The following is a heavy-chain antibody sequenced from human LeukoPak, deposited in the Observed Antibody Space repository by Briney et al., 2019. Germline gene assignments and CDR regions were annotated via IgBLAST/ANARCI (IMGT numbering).Heavy chain of an antibody. J-gene: IGHJ4*02. D-gene: IGHD1-26*01. V-gene: IGHV3-7*01. CDR2: MNIDGSEK. CDR1: GFTFSSYW. CDR3: ARDPVEWELLLDY. Sequence: GGSLRLSCAASGFTFSSYWMGWVRQAPGKRLEWVANMNIDGSEKYYADSAKGRFTISRDNARNSVYLQMNSLRVEDTAVYYCARDPVEWELLLDYWGQGTLVTISS.